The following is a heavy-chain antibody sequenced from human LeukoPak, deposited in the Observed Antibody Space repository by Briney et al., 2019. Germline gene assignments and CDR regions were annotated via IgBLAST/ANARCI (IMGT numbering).Heavy chain of an antibody. D-gene: IGHD3/OR15-3a*01. Sequence: PGESLKISCGASGYSFATYWIGWVRQMPGKGLEWMGIIYPGDSDTRSSPSLQGQVTISADKSISTAYLQWSSLKASDTAIYYCARHSRVGSTWTHFDYWGRGTLVTVSS. CDR3: ARHSRVGSTWTHFDY. CDR2: IYPGDSDT. J-gene: IGHJ4*02. CDR1: GYSFATYW. V-gene: IGHV5-51*01.